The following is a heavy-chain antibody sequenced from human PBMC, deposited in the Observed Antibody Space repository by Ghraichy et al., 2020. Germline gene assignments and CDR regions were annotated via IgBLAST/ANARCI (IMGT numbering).Heavy chain of an antibody. CDR3: VAGWPYCGGSNCYAGTEVSY. CDR1: GLHFSNYA. Sequence: GGSLRLSCSVSGLHFSNYALHWVRQAPGKGLEYVSAIGGNGESTYYADSVKGRFTISRDNSNNTLFLLLSGLRPEDTAVYYCVAGWPYCGGSNCYAGTEVSYWGPGTRVTVSS. J-gene: IGHJ4*02. V-gene: IGHV3-64D*06. D-gene: IGHD2-2*01. CDR2: IGGNGEST.